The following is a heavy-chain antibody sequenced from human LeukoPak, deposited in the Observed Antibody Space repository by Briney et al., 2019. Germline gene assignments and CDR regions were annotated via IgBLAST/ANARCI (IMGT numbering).Heavy chain of an antibody. CDR2: IYYTGST. Sequence: PSETLSLTCTVSGGSISSSTYYWGWIRQPPGKGLEWIGSIYYTGSTYYNPSLKSRVTISVDTSKNQFSLKLSSVTAADTAVYYCARQPYSDKRFDPWGQGTLVTVSS. V-gene: IGHV4-39*01. CDR1: GGSISSSTYY. J-gene: IGHJ5*02. D-gene: IGHD5-12*01. CDR3: ARQPYSDKRFDP.